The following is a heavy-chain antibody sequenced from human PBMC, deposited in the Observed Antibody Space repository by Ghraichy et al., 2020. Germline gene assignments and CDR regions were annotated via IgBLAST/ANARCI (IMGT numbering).Heavy chain of an antibody. CDR3: AKFPFATTIFGVVTNDY. CDR2: VSGSGGST. Sequence: GGSLRLSCAASGFTFSSFAMSWVRQTPGKGLEWVSAVSGSGGSTYYADSVRGRFTISRDNSKNTLYLQMNSLRAEDTAVYYCAKFPFATTIFGVVTNDYWGQGTLVTVSS. V-gene: IGHV3-23*01. CDR1: GFTFSSFA. D-gene: IGHD3-3*01. J-gene: IGHJ4*02.